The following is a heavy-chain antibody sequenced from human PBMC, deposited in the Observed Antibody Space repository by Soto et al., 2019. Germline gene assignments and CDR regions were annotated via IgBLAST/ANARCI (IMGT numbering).Heavy chain of an antibody. CDR3: ARGRARLSSSKYYFDY. Sequence: QVQLVQSGAEVKKPGSSVKVSCKASGGTFSSYAISWVRQAPGQGLEWMGGIIPIFGTANYAQKFLGRVTITADESTSTAYMELSSLRSEDTAVYYCARGRARLSSSKYYFDYWGQGTLVTVSS. J-gene: IGHJ4*02. CDR2: IIPIFGTA. D-gene: IGHD6-13*01. V-gene: IGHV1-69*01. CDR1: GGTFSSYA.